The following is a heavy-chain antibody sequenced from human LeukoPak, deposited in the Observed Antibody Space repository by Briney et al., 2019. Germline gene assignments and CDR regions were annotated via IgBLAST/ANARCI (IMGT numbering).Heavy chain of an antibody. J-gene: IGHJ5*02. V-gene: IGHV5-10-1*01. Sequence: GESLKISCKGSGHIFTTNWISWIRQMPGKGLEWMGRIDPSDSETNYSPSFQGHVTISVDKSISTAYLQWSSLKASDTAMYYCARRAGSSGKFDPWGQGTLVIVSS. D-gene: IGHD6-19*01. CDR2: IDPSDSET. CDR3: ARRAGSSGKFDP. CDR1: GHIFTTNW.